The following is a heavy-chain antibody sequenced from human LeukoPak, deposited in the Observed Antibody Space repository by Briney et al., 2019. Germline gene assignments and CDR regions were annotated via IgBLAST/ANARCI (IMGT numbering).Heavy chain of an antibody. J-gene: IGHJ5*02. CDR1: GFTFSSYG. CDR3: AKGAISWFDP. CDR2: IRYDGSNK. D-gene: IGHD2-21*01. Sequence: GGSLRLSCAASGFTFSSYGMHWVRQAPGKGLEWVAFIRYDGSNKYYADSVKGRFTISRDNSKNTLYLQMSSLRAEDTAVYYCAKGAISWFDPWGQGTLVTVSS. V-gene: IGHV3-30*02.